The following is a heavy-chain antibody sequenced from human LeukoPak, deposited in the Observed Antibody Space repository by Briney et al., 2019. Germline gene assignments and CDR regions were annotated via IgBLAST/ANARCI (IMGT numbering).Heavy chain of an antibody. CDR2: ISAYNGHT. Sequence: ASVKVSCKASGYTFTGYYLHWVRQAPGQGLEWMGWISAYNGHTKYAQKVQGRVTMTRDTSTSTAYMELRSLRSDDTAVYYCARDGHRRYHYDSSGREDAFDIWGQGTMVTVSS. J-gene: IGHJ3*02. V-gene: IGHV1-18*04. CDR1: GYTFTGYY. D-gene: IGHD3-22*01. CDR3: ARDGHRRYHYDSSGREDAFDI.